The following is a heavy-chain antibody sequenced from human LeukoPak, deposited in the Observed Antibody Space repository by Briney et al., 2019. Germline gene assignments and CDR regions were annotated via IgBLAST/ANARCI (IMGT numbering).Heavy chain of an antibody. Sequence: SETLSLTCAVYGGSFSGCYWSWIRQPPGKGLEWIGEINHSGSTNYNPSLKSRVTISVDTSKNQFSLKLSSVTAADTAVYYCARGNSIAAAVEIAFDIWGQGTMVTVSS. CDR1: GGSFSGCY. V-gene: IGHV4-34*01. CDR2: INHSGST. J-gene: IGHJ3*02. CDR3: ARGNSIAAAVEIAFDI. D-gene: IGHD6-13*01.